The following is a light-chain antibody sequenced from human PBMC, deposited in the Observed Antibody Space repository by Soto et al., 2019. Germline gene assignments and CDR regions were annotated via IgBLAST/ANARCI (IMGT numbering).Light chain of an antibody. J-gene: IGLJ1*01. Sequence: QAVLTQPAPVSGSPGQSITISCTGTRNDVGGYNYVSWYQHHPGKAPKLVIYEVSHRPSGISDRFSGSKSGNTASLTISGLQVEDEADYYCSSYTTSSPDVFGAGTKVTVL. V-gene: IGLV2-14*01. CDR2: EVS. CDR1: RNDVGGYNY. CDR3: SSYTTSSPDV.